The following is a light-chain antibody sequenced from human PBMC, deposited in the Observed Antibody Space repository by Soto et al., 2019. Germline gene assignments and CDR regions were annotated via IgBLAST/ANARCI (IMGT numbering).Light chain of an antibody. CDR2: AAS. CDR1: QSVSTN. V-gene: IGKV3-20*01. Sequence: EILLTQSPGTLSLSPGERSTLSCRASQSVSTNLAWYQQKPGQAPRLLIYAASTRATGIPDRFSGSGSGTDFTLTISRLEPEDFAVYYCQQYGSSPKTFGQGTKVDIK. J-gene: IGKJ1*01. CDR3: QQYGSSPKT.